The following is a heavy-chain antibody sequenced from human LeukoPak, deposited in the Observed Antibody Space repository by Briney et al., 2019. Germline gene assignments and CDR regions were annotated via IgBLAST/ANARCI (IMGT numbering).Heavy chain of an antibody. CDR2: VSADESGK. V-gene: IGHV3-64*01. CDR1: GFSFDKFG. Sequence: GRSLRLSCVATGFSFDKFGMRWVRQAPGKGLEYVSSVSADESGKYYTKSVRGRFSISKDNSKNTMYLQLGDLRPDDMGIYYCASLDRSEVPWGPGTLVTVSS. D-gene: IGHD1-26*01. CDR3: ASLDRSEVP. J-gene: IGHJ5*02.